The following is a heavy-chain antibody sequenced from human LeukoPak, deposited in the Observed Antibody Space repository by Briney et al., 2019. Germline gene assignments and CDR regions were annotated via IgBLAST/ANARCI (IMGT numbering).Heavy chain of an antibody. CDR1: GGTFSSYA. J-gene: IGHJ4*02. D-gene: IGHD6-13*01. V-gene: IGHV1-69*06. Sequence: SVKVSCKASGGTFSSYAISWVRQAPGQGLEWMGGIIPIFGTANYAQKFQGRVTMTEDTSTDTAYMELSSLRSEDTAMYYCATVGSIAAAVHFDYWGQGTLVTVSS. CDR3: ATVGSIAAAVHFDY. CDR2: IIPIFGTA.